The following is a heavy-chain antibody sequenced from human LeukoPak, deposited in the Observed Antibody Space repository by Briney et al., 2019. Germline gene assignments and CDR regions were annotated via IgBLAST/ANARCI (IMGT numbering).Heavy chain of an antibody. V-gene: IGHV3-33*08. CDR2: IWSDGSNT. Sequence: GGSLRLSCAASGFTFSSFNMNWVRQAPGKGLEWVAAIWSDGSNTYYADSVKGRFTISRDNSKNTVYLQLNSLRAEDTAVYYCARVLSALRNDSFDVWGQGTMVTVSS. CDR1: GFTFSSFN. J-gene: IGHJ3*01. CDR3: ARVLSALRNDSFDV.